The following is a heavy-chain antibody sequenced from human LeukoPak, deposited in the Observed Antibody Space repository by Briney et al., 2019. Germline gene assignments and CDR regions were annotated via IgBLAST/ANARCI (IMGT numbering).Heavy chain of an antibody. CDR2: ITNSGNSK. J-gene: IGHJ6*02. CDR3: ARGASPYYYYGKDV. V-gene: IGHV3-48*01. D-gene: IGHD1-26*01. CDR1: EFTFSSYS. Sequence: GGSLRLSCAASEFTFSSYSMNWVRQAPGKGLEWVSYITNSGNSKSYADSVKGRFTISRDNTKNSLYLQMNSPRAEDTAVYYCARGASPYYYYGKDVWGQGTTVTVSS.